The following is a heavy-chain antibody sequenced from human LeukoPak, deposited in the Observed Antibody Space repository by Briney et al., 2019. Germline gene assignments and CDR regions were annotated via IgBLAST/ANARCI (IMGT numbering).Heavy chain of an antibody. Sequence: GASVKVSCKASGGTFSSYAISWVRQAPGQGLEWMGRIIPILGIANYAQKFQGRVTITADKSTSTAYMELSSLRSEDTAMYYCAKDLSSRYLGTWFGGDYWGQGTLVTVSS. V-gene: IGHV1-69*04. CDR1: GGTFSSYA. J-gene: IGHJ4*02. CDR3: AKDLSSRYLGTWFGGDY. D-gene: IGHD3-10*01. CDR2: IIPILGIA.